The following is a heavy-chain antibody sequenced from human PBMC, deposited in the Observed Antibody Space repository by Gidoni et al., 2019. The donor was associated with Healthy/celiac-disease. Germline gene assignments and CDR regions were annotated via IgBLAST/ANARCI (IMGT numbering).Heavy chain of an antibody. CDR2: ISGSGGST. D-gene: IGHD3-22*01. V-gene: IGHV3-23*01. CDR1: GFTFSSYA. J-gene: IGHJ4*02. Sequence: EVQLLESGGGLVQPGGSLRLSCAASGFTFSSYAMSWVRQAPGKGLEWVSAISGSGGSTYYADSVKGRFTISRDNSKNTLYLQMNSLRAEDTAVYYCSKDALLSHRITMIVVVTNFDYWGQGTLVTVSS. CDR3: SKDALLSHRITMIVVVTNFDY.